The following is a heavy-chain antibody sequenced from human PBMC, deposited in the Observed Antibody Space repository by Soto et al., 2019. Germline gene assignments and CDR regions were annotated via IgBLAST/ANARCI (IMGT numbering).Heavy chain of an antibody. Sequence: SETLSLTCTVSGGSISSYYWSWIRQPPGKGLEWIGYIYYSGSTNYNPSLKSRVTISVDTSKNQFSLKLSSVTAADTAVYYCARYWGEWFGGLNWFDPWGQGTLVTVSS. CDR2: IYYSGST. D-gene: IGHD3-3*01. V-gene: IGHV4-59*08. CDR1: GGSISSYY. J-gene: IGHJ5*02. CDR3: ARYWGEWFGGLNWFDP.